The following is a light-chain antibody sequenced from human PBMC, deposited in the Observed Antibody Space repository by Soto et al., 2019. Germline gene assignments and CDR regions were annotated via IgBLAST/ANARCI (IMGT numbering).Light chain of an antibody. Sequence: DIPMTQSPSALSASVGDRVTITCRASQSISSWLAWYQQKPGKAPNLLISKASSLESGVPSRFSGSGSGTEFTLTLSSLQPDDFATYYCQQYNTFPFTFGPGTKVDIK. CDR3: QQYNTFPFT. V-gene: IGKV1-5*03. CDR1: QSISSW. J-gene: IGKJ3*01. CDR2: KAS.